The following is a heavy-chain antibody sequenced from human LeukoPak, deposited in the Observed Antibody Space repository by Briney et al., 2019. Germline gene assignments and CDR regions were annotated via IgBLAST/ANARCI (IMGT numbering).Heavy chain of an antibody. CDR3: ARETSSGRIIGY. D-gene: IGHD2-21*01. CDR2: INHSGST. Sequence: PSETLSLTCAVYGGSFSGYYWSWIRQPPGKGLEWIGEINHSGSTSYNPSLKSRITISVDTSKNQFSLKLSSVTAADTAVYYCARETSSGRIIGYWGQGTLVTVSS. V-gene: IGHV4-34*01. CDR1: GGSFSGYY. J-gene: IGHJ4*02.